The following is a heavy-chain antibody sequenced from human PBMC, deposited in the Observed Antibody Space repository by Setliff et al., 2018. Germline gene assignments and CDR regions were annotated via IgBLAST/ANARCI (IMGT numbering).Heavy chain of an antibody. J-gene: IGHJ5*02. CDR3: ARDSPEMVAPPATHCFDP. CDR2: ISASDGNI. CDR1: GYSFISYG. Sequence: ASVKVSCKASGYSFISYGISWVRQAPGQGLEWMGWISASDGNILYAQNLQGRVNMTTDTSTNTAYMELRSLRSDDTAVYYGARDSPEMVAPPATHCFDPWGQGTLVTVSS. D-gene: IGHD2-2*01. V-gene: IGHV1-18*01.